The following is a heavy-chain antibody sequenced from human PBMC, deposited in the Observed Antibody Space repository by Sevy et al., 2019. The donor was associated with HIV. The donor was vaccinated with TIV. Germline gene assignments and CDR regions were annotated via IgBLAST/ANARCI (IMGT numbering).Heavy chain of an antibody. V-gene: IGHV4-59*01. CDR1: GGSMGSYY. CDR3: AREGGLVDYGMDV. CDR2: LYDTGSI. D-gene: IGHD3-9*01. Sequence: SETLSLTCTVSGGSMGSYYWTWIRQPPGKGLEWIGYLYDTGSINYNRSLESRVTISIDTSKNQFSLNLSYVTAADTAVYYCAREGGLVDYGMDVWGQGITVTVSS. J-gene: IGHJ6*02.